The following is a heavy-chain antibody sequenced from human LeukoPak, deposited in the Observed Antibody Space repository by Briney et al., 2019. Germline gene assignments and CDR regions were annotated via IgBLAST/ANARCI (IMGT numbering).Heavy chain of an antibody. J-gene: IGHJ6*04. V-gene: IGHV1-69*13. Sequence: ASVKVSCKASGGTFSSYANSWGRQDPGQGLEGMGGILPIFGTANYAQKFQGRVTITADESTSTAYMERSSLRSEDTAVYYCARGTTVTSRDYYGMDVWGKGNTVTVSS. D-gene: IGHD4-17*01. CDR3: ARGTTVTSRDYYGMDV. CDR2: ILPIFGTA. CDR1: GGTFSSYA.